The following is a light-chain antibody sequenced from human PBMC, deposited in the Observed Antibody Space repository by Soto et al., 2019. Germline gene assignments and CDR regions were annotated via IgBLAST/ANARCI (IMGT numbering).Light chain of an antibody. CDR3: CAYGVTYNLI. CDR2: DVA. CDR1: GSDVFNYNY. Sequence: QSALTQPRSVSGSPGQSVTISCTGTGSDVFNYNYVSWYQRHPDKAPKLMIYDVAKRPSGVPDRFSGSKSGNTASLTISGLQAEDEANYYCCAYGVTYNLIFGGGTKLTVL. J-gene: IGLJ2*01. V-gene: IGLV2-11*01.